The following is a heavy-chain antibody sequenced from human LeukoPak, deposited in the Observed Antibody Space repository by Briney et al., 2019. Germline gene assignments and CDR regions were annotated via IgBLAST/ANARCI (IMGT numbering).Heavy chain of an antibody. CDR3: ARSGSSTSFDF. CDR1: GFTFSSYG. J-gene: IGHJ4*02. V-gene: IGHV3-33*01. D-gene: IGHD1-26*01. CDR2: IWYDGSNK. Sequence: PGRSLRLSCAASGFTFSSYGMHWVRQAPGKGLEWVAVIWYDGSNKYYADSVKGRFTISRDNSKNTLYLQMNSLRAEDTAVYYCARSGSSTSFDFWGQGTLVTVSS.